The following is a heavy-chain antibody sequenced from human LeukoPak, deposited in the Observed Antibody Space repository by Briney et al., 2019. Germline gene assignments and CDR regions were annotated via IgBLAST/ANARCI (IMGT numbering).Heavy chain of an antibody. CDR3: AKAASSSWPSYYYGMDV. J-gene: IGHJ6*02. CDR1: GFTFSSYW. V-gene: IGHV3-23*01. CDR2: ITGSGGNT. Sequence: GGSLRLSCAASGFTFSSYWMSWVRQAPGKGLEWVSVITGSGGNTYYADSVKGRFTISKDNSKNTVYLQMSSLRVDDTAVYYCAKAASSSWPSYYYGMDVWGQGTTVTVSS. D-gene: IGHD6-13*01.